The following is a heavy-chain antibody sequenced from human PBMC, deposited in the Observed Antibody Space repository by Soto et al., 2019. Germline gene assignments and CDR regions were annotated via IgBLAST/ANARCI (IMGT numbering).Heavy chain of an antibody. D-gene: IGHD5-18*01. Sequence: PGGSLRLSCAASGVTFSSYALHWVRQAPGKGLEWVAVISYDGSNKFYVDSAKGRFTISRDNSKNTLYLQMNSPRTEDTAVYYCAHLAGLSNTDDYWGQGTLVTVSS. V-gene: IGHV3-30-3*01. CDR3: AHLAGLSNTDDY. CDR1: GVTFSSYA. CDR2: ISYDGSNK. J-gene: IGHJ4*02.